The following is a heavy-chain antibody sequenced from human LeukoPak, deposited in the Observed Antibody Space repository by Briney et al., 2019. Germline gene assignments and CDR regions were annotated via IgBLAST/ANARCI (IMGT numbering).Heavy chain of an antibody. Sequence: ASVKVSCKASGYTFGTYYMHWVRQAPGQGLEWMGIINPSGGVTGYAQKFQGRVTMARDTSTSTVYMELRSLRSEDTAVYYCARGYYYDSSAGPSEYWGQGTLVTVSS. CDR2: INPSGGVT. CDR3: ARGYYYDSSAGPSEY. J-gene: IGHJ4*02. CDR1: GYTFGTYY. V-gene: IGHV1-46*01. D-gene: IGHD3-22*01.